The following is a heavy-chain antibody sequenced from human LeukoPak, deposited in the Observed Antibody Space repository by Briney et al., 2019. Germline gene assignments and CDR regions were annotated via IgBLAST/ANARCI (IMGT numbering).Heavy chain of an antibody. J-gene: IGHJ4*02. Sequence: SQTLSLXCTVSGGSISSGSYYWSWIRQPAGKGLEWIGRIYTSGITNYNPSLKSRVTISVDTSKNQFSLKLSSVTAADTAVYYCARDSEWLWLRYWGQGTLVTVSS. V-gene: IGHV4-61*02. D-gene: IGHD5-18*01. CDR2: IYTSGIT. CDR1: GGSISSGSYY. CDR3: ARDSEWLWLRY.